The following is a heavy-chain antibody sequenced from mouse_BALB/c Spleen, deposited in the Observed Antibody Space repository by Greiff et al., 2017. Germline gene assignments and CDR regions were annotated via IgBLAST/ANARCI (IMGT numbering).Heavy chain of an antibody. J-gene: IGHJ1*01. CDR2: IWGDGST. D-gene: IGHD2-10*02. CDR3: ARRYGNYVGYFDV. V-gene: IGHV2-6-7*01. Sequence: VQLKESGPGLVAPSQSLSITCTVSGFSLTGYGVNWVRQPPGKGLEWLGMIWGDGSTDYNSALKSRLSISKDNSKSQVFLKMNSLQTDDTARYYCARRYGNYVGYFDVWGAGTTVTVSS. CDR1: GFSLTGYG.